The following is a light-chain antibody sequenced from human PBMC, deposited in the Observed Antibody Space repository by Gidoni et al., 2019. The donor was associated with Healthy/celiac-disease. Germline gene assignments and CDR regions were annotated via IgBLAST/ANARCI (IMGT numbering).Light chain of an antibody. CDR3: QQRSNWPPLFT. J-gene: IGKJ3*01. CDR1: QSVSSY. Sequence: LTQSPATLSLSPGERATLSCRASQSVSSYLAWYQQKPGQAPRLLIYDASNRATGIPARFSGSGSVTDFTLTISSLEPEDFAVYYCQQRSNWPPLFTFGPGTKVDIK. CDR2: DAS. V-gene: IGKV3-11*01.